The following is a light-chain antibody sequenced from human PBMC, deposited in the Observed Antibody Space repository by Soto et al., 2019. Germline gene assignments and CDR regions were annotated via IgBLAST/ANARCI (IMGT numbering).Light chain of an antibody. CDR3: QQYNSYPHT. CDR2: KAS. CDR1: QSVSTW. V-gene: IGKV1-5*03. Sequence: DMQMIQSPSTLYAPVGDRVTITCRASQSVSTWFAGYQPKPGKAPNLVIYKASSLESGVPARFSGSGSGTEFTLTISSLQPDDFATYYCQQYNSYPHTFGQGTKLEIK. J-gene: IGKJ2*01.